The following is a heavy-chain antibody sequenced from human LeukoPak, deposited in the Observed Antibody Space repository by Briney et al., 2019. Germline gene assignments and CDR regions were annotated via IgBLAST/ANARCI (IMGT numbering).Heavy chain of an antibody. J-gene: IGHJ6*02. CDR2: IYYSGST. CDR1: GGSISSSSYY. Sequence: PSETLSLTCTVSGGSISSSSYYWGWIRQPPGKGLEWIGSIYYSGSTYYNPSLKSRVTISVDTSKNQFSLKLSSVTAADTAVYYCAKDGTVAVAYYYYYGMDVWGQGTTVTVSS. CDR3: AKDGTVAVAYYYYYGMDV. D-gene: IGHD6-19*01. V-gene: IGHV4-39*02.